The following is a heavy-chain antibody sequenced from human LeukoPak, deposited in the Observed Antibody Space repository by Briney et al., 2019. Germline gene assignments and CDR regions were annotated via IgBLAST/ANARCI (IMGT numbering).Heavy chain of an antibody. CDR1: GFTFSSYS. Sequence: GGSLRLSCAASGFTFSSYSMNWVRQAPGKGLEWVSYISSSSSTIYHADSVKGRFTISRDNAKNSLYLQMNSLRAEDTAVYYCARIVQLWLDYYGMDVWGQGTTVTVSS. CDR3: ARIVQLWLDYYGMDV. J-gene: IGHJ6*02. CDR2: ISSSSSTI. D-gene: IGHD5-18*01. V-gene: IGHV3-48*01.